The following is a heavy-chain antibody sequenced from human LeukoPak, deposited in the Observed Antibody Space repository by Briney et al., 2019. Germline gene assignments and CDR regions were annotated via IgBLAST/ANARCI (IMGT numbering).Heavy chain of an antibody. CDR1: GFTFSSYS. Sequence: PGGSLRLSCAASGFTFSSYSMNWVRQAPGKGLEWVSSISSSSSYIYYADSVKGRFTISRDNAKNSLYLQMNSLRAEDTAVYYCARPPVRGVTSAILYWGQGTLVTVSS. CDR2: ISSSSSYI. J-gene: IGHJ4*02. CDR3: ARPPVRGVTSAILY. V-gene: IGHV3-21*01. D-gene: IGHD3-10*01.